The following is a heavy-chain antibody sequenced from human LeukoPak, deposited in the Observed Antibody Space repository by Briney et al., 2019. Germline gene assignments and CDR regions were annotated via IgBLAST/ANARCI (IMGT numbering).Heavy chain of an antibody. J-gene: IGHJ3*02. CDR3: AKDRWAPMDWEVGGPDAFDI. D-gene: IGHD1-26*01. V-gene: IGHV3-21*04. Sequence: PGRSLRLSCAASGFTFSSYSMNWVRQAPGKGLEWVSSISSSSSYIYYADSVKGRFTISRDNAKNSLYLQMNSLRAEDTAVYYCAKDRWAPMDWEVGGPDAFDIWGQGTMVTVSS. CDR1: GFTFSSYS. CDR2: ISSSSSYI.